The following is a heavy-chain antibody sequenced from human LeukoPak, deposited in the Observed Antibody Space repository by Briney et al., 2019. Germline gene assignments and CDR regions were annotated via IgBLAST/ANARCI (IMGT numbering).Heavy chain of an antibody. V-gene: IGHV1-69*05. Sequence: GASVKVSCKASGGTFSSYAISWVRQAPGQGLEWMGGIIPIFGTANYAQKFQGRVTITTDGSTSTAYMELSSLRSEDTAVYYCARVKASHRQDAFDIWGQGTMVTVSS. J-gene: IGHJ3*02. D-gene: IGHD2-2*01. CDR3: ARVKASHRQDAFDI. CDR2: IIPIFGTA. CDR1: GGTFSSYA.